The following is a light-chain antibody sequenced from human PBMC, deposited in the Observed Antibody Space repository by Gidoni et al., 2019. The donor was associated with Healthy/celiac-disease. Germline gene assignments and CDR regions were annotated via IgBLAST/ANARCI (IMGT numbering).Light chain of an antibody. J-gene: IGKJ2*01. CDR3: KQSYSTPYT. CDR1: QSISSY. CDR2: AAS. Sequence: DIQMTQSPSSLSASVGDRVTITCRASQSISSYLNWYPQKPGKAPKLLIYAASSLQSGVPSRFSGSGSGTEFTLTISSLQPEDLETYYCKQSYSTPYTFGQGTKLEIK. V-gene: IGKV1-39*01.